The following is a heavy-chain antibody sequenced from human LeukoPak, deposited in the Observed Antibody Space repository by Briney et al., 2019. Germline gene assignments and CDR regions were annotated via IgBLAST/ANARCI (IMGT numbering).Heavy chain of an antibody. CDR3: ARSRMVADY. D-gene: IGHD2-15*01. Sequence: ASVKFSCKASGYTFLDAYVHWVRQAPGQGLEWMGWINPDSGGTNYAQKFQGRVTMTRDTSISTAYMELSRLTSDDTAVYYCARSRMVADYWGQGTLVTVSS. V-gene: IGHV1-2*02. J-gene: IGHJ4*02. CDR2: INPDSGGT. CDR1: GYTFLDAY.